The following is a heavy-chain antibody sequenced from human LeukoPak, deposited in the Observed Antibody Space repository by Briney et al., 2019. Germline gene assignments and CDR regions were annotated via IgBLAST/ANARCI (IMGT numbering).Heavy chain of an antibody. J-gene: IGHJ4*02. D-gene: IGHD1-26*01. Sequence: PGGSLRLSCAASGFTFSSYAMHWVRQAPGKGLEWVAVTPNDGSTAYYADSVQGRFTISRDNSKNTLYLQMNSLRPGDTALYYCARGDLVGATDYWGQGTLVTVSS. CDR1: GFTFSSYA. CDR3: ARGDLVGATDY. CDR2: TPNDGSTA. V-gene: IGHV3-30-3*01.